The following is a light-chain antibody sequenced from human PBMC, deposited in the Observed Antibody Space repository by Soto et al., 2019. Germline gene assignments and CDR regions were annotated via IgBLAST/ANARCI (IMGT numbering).Light chain of an antibody. J-gene: IGKJ1*01. CDR3: QHYNSYPWT. V-gene: IGKV1-5*03. CDR2: KAS. Sequence: DIQITHSPSTLSASVGDRVTITCRASQSISSWLAWYQQKPGKAPKLLIYKASSLESGVPSRFSGSGSGTEFTLTISSLQRDDFAAYYCQHYNSYPWTFGQGTKVDI. CDR1: QSISSW.